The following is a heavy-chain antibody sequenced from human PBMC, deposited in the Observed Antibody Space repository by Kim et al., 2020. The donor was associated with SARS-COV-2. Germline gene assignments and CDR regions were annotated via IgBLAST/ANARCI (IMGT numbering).Heavy chain of an antibody. CDR2: ISSSSSYT. CDR3: ARVKCSSTSCGYDYYYYGMDV. Sequence: GGSLRLSCAASGFTFSDYYMSWIRQAPGKGLEWVSYISSSSSYTNYADSVKGRFTISRDNAKNSLYLQMNSLRAEDTAVYYCARVKCSSTSCGYDYYYYGMDVWGQWTTVTVSS. J-gene: IGHJ6*02. V-gene: IGHV3-11*05. D-gene: IGHD2-2*01. CDR1: GFTFSDYY.